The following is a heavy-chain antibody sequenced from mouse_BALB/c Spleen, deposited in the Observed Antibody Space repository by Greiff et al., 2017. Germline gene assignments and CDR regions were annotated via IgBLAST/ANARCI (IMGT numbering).Heavy chain of an antibody. CDR2: ISSGSSTI. V-gene: IGHV5-17*02. D-gene: IGHD6-5*01. J-gene: IGHJ4*01. Sequence: EVQGVESGGGLVQPGGSRKLSCAASGFTFSSFGMHWVRQAPEKGLEWVAYISSGSSTIYYADTVKGRFTISRDNPKNTLFLQMTSLRSEDTAMYYCARGLSRDYAMDYWGQGTSVTVSS. CDR1: GFTFSSFG. CDR3: ARGLSRDYAMDY.